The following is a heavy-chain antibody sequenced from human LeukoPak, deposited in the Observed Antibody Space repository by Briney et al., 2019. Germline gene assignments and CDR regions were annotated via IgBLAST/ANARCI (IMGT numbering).Heavy chain of an antibody. J-gene: IGHJ4*02. D-gene: IGHD3-10*01. CDR3: ARVGGYGSGSYPKYYFDY. V-gene: IGHV1-69*05. CDR1: GGTFTSYA. Sequence: SVKVSCKASGGTFTSYAISWVRQAHGQGHEWMGRIIPIFGSANSGQKFQGIVTITTDESTSTAYMVLSSLRSEDTAVYYCARVGGYGSGSYPKYYFDYWGQGTLVTVSS. CDR2: IIPIFGSA.